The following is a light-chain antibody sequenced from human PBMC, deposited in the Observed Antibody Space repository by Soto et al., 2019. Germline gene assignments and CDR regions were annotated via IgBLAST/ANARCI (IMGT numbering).Light chain of an antibody. CDR1: QSISGY. J-gene: IGKJ4*01. CDR2: AAS. CDR3: QQSYSTPPST. Sequence: DIQMTQSPSSLCASVGDRVTITCRASQSISGYLNWYQQKPGKAPKLLIYAASSLQSGVPSRFSGSGSGTDFTLTISSLQPEDFATYYCQQSYSTPPSTFGGGTKVEIK. V-gene: IGKV1-39*01.